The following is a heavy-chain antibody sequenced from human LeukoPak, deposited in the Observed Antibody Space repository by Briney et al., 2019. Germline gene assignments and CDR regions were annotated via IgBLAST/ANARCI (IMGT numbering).Heavy chain of an antibody. J-gene: IGHJ4*02. CDR2: ISYDGSSK. V-gene: IGHV3-30*18. Sequence: GKSLRLSCAASGFTFSSYAMHWVRQAPDKGLEWVAVISYDGSSKYFAKSVKGRFTISRDNSKNTLYLQMNSLRTEDTAVYYCAKDSVTTLDYWGQGTLATVSS. CDR3: AKDSVTTLDY. D-gene: IGHD4-17*01. CDR1: GFTFSSYA.